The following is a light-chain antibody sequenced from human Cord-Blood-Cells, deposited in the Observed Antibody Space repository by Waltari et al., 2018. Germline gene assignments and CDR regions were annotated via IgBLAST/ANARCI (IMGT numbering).Light chain of an antibody. V-gene: IGLV2-23*01. Sequence: QSALTQPASVSGSPGQSITLPCTGTSSDVGSYNLVSWYQQHPGKAPKLMIYEGSKRPSGVSNRFSGSKSGNTASLTISGLQAEDEADYYCCSYAGSSTYWVFGGGTKLTVL. CDR3: CSYAGSSTYWV. CDR1: SSDVGSYNL. CDR2: EGS. J-gene: IGLJ3*02.